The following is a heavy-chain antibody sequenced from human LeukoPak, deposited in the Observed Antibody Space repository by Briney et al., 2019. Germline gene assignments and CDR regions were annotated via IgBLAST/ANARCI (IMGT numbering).Heavy chain of an antibody. D-gene: IGHD6-6*01. CDR2: IYYSGST. Sequence: SETLSLTCAVYGGSFSGYYWSWIRQPPGKGLEWIGYIYYSGSTNYNPSLKSRVTISVDTSKNQFSLKLSSVTAADTAVYYCARHVHISSARYYFDYWGQGTLVTVSS. CDR3: ARHVHISSARYYFDY. J-gene: IGHJ4*02. CDR1: GGSFSGYY. V-gene: IGHV4-59*08.